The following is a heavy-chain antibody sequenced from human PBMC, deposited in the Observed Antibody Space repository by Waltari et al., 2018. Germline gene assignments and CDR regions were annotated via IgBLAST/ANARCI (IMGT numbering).Heavy chain of an antibody. CDR3: ARDKVGSADY. CDR1: GFTFSTYA. Sequence: EVQLVESGGGLVQPGGSLRLSCAASGFTFSTYAMHWVRQAPGKGLEYVSSITRNGDTTYYANSVTGRFTISRDNSKNTLYLQMGSLRVDDMAVYHCARDKVGSADYWGQGTLVTVSS. J-gene: IGHJ4*02. D-gene: IGHD1-26*01. V-gene: IGHV3-64*01. CDR2: ITRNGDTT.